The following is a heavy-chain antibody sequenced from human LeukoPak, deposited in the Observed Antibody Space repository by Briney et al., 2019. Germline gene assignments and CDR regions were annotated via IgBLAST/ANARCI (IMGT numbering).Heavy chain of an antibody. V-gene: IGHV1-69*13. CDR2: IIPIFGTA. CDR1: GGTFSSYA. Sequence: ASVKVSCKASGGTFSSYAISWVRQAPGQGLEWMGGIIPIFGTANYAQKFQGRVTITADESTSTAYMELSSLRSEDTAVYYCARSVGYDWDWFDPWGQGTLVIVSS. J-gene: IGHJ5*02. CDR3: ARSVGYDWDWFDP. D-gene: IGHD5-12*01.